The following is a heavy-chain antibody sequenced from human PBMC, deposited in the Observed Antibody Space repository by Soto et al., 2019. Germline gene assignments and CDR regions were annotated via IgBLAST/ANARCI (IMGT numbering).Heavy chain of an antibody. V-gene: IGHV4-31*03. J-gene: IGHJ4*02. CDR1: GGSISSGGYY. CDR2: IDYSGST. Sequence: QVQLQESGPGLVKPSQTLSLTCTVSGGSISSGGYYWSWIRQHPGKGLEWIGYIDYSGSTNYNPSLKCRVNISVGPSKNHFTLKLSSVTAEDTAVYYCARVLRFDANQKIDYWGQGTLVTVSS. CDR3: ARVLRFDANQKIDY.